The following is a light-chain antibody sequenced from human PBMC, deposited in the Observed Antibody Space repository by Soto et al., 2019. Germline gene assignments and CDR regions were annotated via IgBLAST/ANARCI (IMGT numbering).Light chain of an antibody. CDR3: QQYNSYSWT. CDR1: QSISSW. J-gene: IGKJ1*01. Sequence: DIQMTQSPSTLSASVGDRVTITCRASQSISSWLAWYQQKPGKAPKLLIYKASSLESGVPSRFSCSGSGTEFTVTISSLQPDDFATYYCQQYNSYSWTFGQGTKVEIK. V-gene: IGKV1-5*03. CDR2: KAS.